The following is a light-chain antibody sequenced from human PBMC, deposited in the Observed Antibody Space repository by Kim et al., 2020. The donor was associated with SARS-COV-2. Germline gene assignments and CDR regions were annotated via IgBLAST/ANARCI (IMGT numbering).Light chain of an antibody. CDR3: QQYNNWPRGT. J-gene: IGKJ1*01. CDR1: QSVSSS. Sequence: SPGERATLACRASQSVSSSLAWYQQKPGQAPRLLIYGAFTRATGIPARFSGNGSGTEFTLTISSLQSEDFAVYYCQQYNNWPRGTFGQGTKVDIK. CDR2: GAF. V-gene: IGKV3-15*01.